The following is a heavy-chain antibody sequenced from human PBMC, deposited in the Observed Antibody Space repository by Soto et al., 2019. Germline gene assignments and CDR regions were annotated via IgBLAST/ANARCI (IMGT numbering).Heavy chain of an antibody. CDR1: GVTFSSDA. V-gene: IGHV3-23*01. CDR3: AKDSAVSDFWSGMDV. CDR2: ISGSGGST. Sequence: AGGSLRLSCAASGVTFSSDAMSWVRQAPGKGLEWVSAISGSGGSTYYADSVKGRFTISRDNSKNTLYLQMNSLRAEDTAVYYCAKDSAVSDFWSGMDVWGQGTTVTVSS. D-gene: IGHD3-3*01. J-gene: IGHJ6*02.